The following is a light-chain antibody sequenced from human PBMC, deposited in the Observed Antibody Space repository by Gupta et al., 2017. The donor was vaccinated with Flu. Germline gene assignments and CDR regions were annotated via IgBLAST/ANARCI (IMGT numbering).Light chain of an antibody. Sequence: ENVLTQSPGTLSLSAGERATISCRASQSVGSSYVAWYQQKPGQTPRLLIYSSSGRATGLPDRFSGSGSGTEFTLTISMLDPEDCAVYYCQQDGNSPRTFGQGTKLEIK. CDR1: QSVGSSY. CDR3: QQDGNSPRT. J-gene: IGKJ2*01. CDR2: SSS. V-gene: IGKV3-20*01.